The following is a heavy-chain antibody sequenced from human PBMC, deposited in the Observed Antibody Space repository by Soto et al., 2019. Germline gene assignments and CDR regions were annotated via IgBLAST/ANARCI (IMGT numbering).Heavy chain of an antibody. V-gene: IGHV1-18*01. D-gene: IGHD3-16*01. CDR3: VMVDNYVTPTPQDV. Sequence: QVQLVQSGDEVKKPGASVKVSCKASGYIFVNYGIAWVRQAPGQGLEWMGWISPYTGNTHSASKVQGRRTLXTXTXXITAYMDLGSLTSDDTAVYYCVMVDNYVTPTPQDVWGQGTTVTVSS. CDR2: ISPYTGNT. J-gene: IGHJ6*02. CDR1: GYIFVNYG.